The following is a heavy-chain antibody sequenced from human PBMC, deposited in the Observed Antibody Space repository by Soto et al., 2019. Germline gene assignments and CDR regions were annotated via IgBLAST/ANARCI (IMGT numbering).Heavy chain of an antibody. D-gene: IGHD6-13*01. Sequence: SETLSLTCTVSGGSISSYYWSWIRQPPGKGLEWIGYIYYSGSTNYNPSLKSRVTISVDTSKNQFSLKLSSVTAADTAVYYCARVSGIAAAGVDYWGQGTLVTVSS. CDR3: ARVSGIAAAGVDY. J-gene: IGHJ4*02. CDR1: GGSISSYY. CDR2: IYYSGST. V-gene: IGHV4-59*01.